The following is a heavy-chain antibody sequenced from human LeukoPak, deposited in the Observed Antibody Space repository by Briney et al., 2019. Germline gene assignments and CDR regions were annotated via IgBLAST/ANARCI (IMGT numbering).Heavy chain of an antibody. Sequence: GGSLRLSCSASGFTFSSYAMHWVRQAPGKGLEYVSAISSNGGSTYYADSVKGRFTISRDNSKNTLYLQMSSLRAEDTAVYYCVKGHIVEVPAAIEAFDFWGQGTMVTVSS. V-gene: IGHV3-64D*06. CDR1: GFTFSSYA. J-gene: IGHJ3*01. D-gene: IGHD2-2*01. CDR3: VKGHIVEVPAAIEAFDF. CDR2: ISSNGGST.